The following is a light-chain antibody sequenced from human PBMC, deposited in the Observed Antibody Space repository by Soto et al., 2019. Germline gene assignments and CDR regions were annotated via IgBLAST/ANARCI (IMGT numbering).Light chain of an antibody. V-gene: IGKV3-15*01. CDR1: QSVSSSY. Sequence: EIVLTQSPGTLSLSPGERATLSCRASQSVSSSYLAWYQQKPGQAPRLLIYGASTRATGIPDRFSGSGSGTEFTLTISRLQSEDFAVYYCQKYNNWPPITVGQGTRLEI. J-gene: IGKJ5*01. CDR2: GAS. CDR3: QKYNNWPPIT.